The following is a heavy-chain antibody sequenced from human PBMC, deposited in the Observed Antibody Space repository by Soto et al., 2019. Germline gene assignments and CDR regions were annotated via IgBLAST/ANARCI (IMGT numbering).Heavy chain of an antibody. CDR2: ISAYNGNT. CDR3: AIEVRRSNQFDH. D-gene: IGHD3-10*01. J-gene: IGHJ4*02. V-gene: IGHV1-18*01. Sequence: ASVKVSCKASGYTFTSYGFSWVRQAPGQGLEWMGWISAYNGNTNYAQRFQGRVTMTEESSADTPYMELSSLRSEDTAVYYCAIEVRRSNQFDHWGQGTMVTVSS. CDR1: GYTFTSYG.